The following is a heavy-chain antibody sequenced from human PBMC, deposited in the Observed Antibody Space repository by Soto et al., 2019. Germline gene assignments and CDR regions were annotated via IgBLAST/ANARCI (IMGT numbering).Heavy chain of an antibody. J-gene: IGHJ4*02. V-gene: IGHV4-59*01. CDR2: VYFKGNT. Sequence: PSETVSLTCTVSAASFSKYYCTWIRQPPGKGLVWIGYVYFKGNTKYNPSLEGRLTISIDTSKKEFSLKLTSVTAADAAVYYCASVTFGGIVLAHWGQGTLVTVS. CDR1: AASFSKYY. D-gene: IGHD3-16*01. CDR3: ASVTFGGIVLAH.